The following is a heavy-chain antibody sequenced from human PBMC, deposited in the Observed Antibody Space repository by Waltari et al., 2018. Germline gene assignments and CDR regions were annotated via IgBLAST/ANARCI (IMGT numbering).Heavy chain of an antibody. V-gene: IGHV3-7*01. CDR1: GFTFSSYW. CDR2: IKEDGSEK. J-gene: IGHJ2*01. Sequence: EVQLVESGGGLVQPGRSLRLSCAASGFTFSSYWMSWVRQAPGKGLEWVANIKEDGSEKNYMDSVRGRFTISRDNAKNSLYLQMNTLRAEDTAVYYCARARYFDLWGRGTLVTVSS. CDR3: ARARYFDL.